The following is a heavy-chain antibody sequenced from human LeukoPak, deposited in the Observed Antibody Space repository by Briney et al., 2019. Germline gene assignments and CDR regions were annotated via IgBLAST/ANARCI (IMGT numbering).Heavy chain of an antibody. D-gene: IGHD1-26*01. J-gene: IGHJ4*02. CDR1: GFIVSNDY. Sequence: PGGSLRLSCAASGFIVSNDYMSWVRQAPGKGLEWVSVIYRGGSTYYADSVKGRSTISRDNSKSPVYLQMNSLRAEDTAVYYCARSSGNYWAAPFDYWGQGTLVTVSS. CDR3: ARSSGNYWAAPFDY. V-gene: IGHV3-53*01. CDR2: IYRGGST.